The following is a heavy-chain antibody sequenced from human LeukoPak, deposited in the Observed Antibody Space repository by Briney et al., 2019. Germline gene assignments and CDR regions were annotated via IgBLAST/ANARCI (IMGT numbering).Heavy chain of an antibody. Sequence: PSETLSLTCTVSGGSIFSYYFNWIRQPPGKGLEWIGYIYSNGISSYNPSLRGRGTISIATSKNQFSLRLRSVTAADTAIYYCARRAYYDSSGYYPASGYFDLWGRGTLVTGSS. V-gene: IGHV4-4*08. J-gene: IGHJ2*01. CDR1: GGSIFSYY. D-gene: IGHD3-22*01. CDR3: ARRAYYDSSGYYPASGYFDL. CDR2: IYSNGIS.